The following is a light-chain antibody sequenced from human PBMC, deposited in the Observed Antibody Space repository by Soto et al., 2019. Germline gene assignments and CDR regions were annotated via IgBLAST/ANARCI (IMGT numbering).Light chain of an antibody. CDR2: GAS. Sequence: EIVMTQSPATLSVSPGERATLSCRATQSVRNNLAWYQQKPGQAPRLLIYGASNRATGMPARFRGGGSGTELTLTISSLQSEDFALYFCQQYNNWPPVYTFGQGTKLEIK. V-gene: IGKV3-15*01. CDR1: QSVRNN. CDR3: QQYNNWPPVYT. J-gene: IGKJ2*01.